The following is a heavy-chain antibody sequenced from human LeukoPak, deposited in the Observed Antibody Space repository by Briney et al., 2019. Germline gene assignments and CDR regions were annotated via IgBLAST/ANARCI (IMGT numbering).Heavy chain of an antibody. Sequence: GGSLRLSCAASGFTFSSYGMNWVRQAPGKGLEWVSYISSSGSTIYYADSVKGRFTISRDNAKNSLYLQMNSLRAEDTAVYYCARDYLDRYMDVWGKGTTVTVSS. D-gene: IGHD3-22*01. CDR2: ISSSGSTI. J-gene: IGHJ6*03. V-gene: IGHV3-48*03. CDR3: ARDYLDRYMDV. CDR1: GFTFSSYG.